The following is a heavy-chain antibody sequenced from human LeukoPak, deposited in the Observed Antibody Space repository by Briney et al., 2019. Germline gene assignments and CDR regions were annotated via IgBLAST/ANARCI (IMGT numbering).Heavy chain of an antibody. Sequence: PSQTLSLTCTVSGGSISSGGYYWSWIRQPPGKGLEWIGYIYHSGSTYYNPSLKSRVTISVDRSKNQFSLKLSSVTAADTAVYYCAREGDSDAFDIWGQGTMVTVSS. V-gene: IGHV4-30-2*01. CDR3: AREGDSDAFDI. CDR1: GGSISSGGYY. J-gene: IGHJ3*02. D-gene: IGHD2-21*02. CDR2: IYHSGST.